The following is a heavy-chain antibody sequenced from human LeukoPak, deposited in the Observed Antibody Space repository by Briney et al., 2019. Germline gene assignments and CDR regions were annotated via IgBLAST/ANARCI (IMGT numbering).Heavy chain of an antibody. CDR1: GFTFSSYG. J-gene: IGHJ4*02. V-gene: IGHV3-30*19. CDR3: TRDCCDSSSSKHYFDY. D-gene: IGHD3-22*01. CDR2: ISYDGSNE. Sequence: GGSLRLSCAASGFTFSSYGMHWVRQAPGKGLEWVAIISYDGSNEYYADSVKGRFTISRDYSKNTLYLQMNSLRAEDTAVYYCTRDCCDSSSSKHYFDYWGRGTLVTVSS.